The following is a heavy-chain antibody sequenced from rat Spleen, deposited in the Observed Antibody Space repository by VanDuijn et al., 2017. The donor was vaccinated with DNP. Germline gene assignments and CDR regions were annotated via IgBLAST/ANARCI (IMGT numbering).Heavy chain of an antibody. CDR3: AGRPPPTRGPFDY. CDR1: GFTFSNYG. J-gene: IGHJ2*01. CDR2: ISTGGGDT. D-gene: IGHD1-4*01. V-gene: IGHV5S13*01. Sequence: EVQLVESGGGLVQPGRSLKLSCAASGFTFSNYGMTWVRQAPTKGLEWVASISTGGGDTYYRDSVKGRFTISRDNAKSTLYLQMDSLRSEDTATYYCAGRPPPTRGPFDYWGQGVTVTVSS.